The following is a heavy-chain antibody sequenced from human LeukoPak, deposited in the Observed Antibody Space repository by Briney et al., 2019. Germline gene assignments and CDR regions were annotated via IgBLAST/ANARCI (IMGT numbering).Heavy chain of an antibody. V-gene: IGHV3-11*01. CDR2: ISCHGSTI. D-gene: IGHD3-22*01. J-gene: IGHJ4*02. CDR3: ARERGRRGYYDSSGYYMESSY. CDR1: GFTFSDYY. Sequence: PGGSLRLSCAASGFTFSDYYMSWIRQAPGKGLEWVSYISCHGSTIYYADSVKGRFTISRDNAKNSLYLQMNSRRAEDTAVYYCARERGRRGYYDSSGYYMESSYWGQGTLVTVSS.